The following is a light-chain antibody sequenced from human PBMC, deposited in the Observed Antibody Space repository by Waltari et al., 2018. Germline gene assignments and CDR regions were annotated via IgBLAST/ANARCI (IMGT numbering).Light chain of an antibody. CDR1: QSTLHSNGYNY. J-gene: IGKJ1*01. Sequence: DIVMTQSPLSLPVTPGAPASISCRSSQSTLHSNGYNYLDWYLQKPGQSPQLLIYLGSNRASGVPDRFSGSGSGTDFTLKISRVEAEDVGVYYCMQALQTPRTFGQGTKVEIK. V-gene: IGKV2-28*01. CDR2: LGS. CDR3: MQALQTPRT.